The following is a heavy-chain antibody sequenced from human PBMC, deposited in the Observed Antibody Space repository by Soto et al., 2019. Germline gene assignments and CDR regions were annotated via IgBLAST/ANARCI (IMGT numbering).Heavy chain of an antibody. CDR1: GYTFTGYY. D-gene: IGHD6-13*01. CDR2: INPNSGGT. V-gene: IGHV1-2*04. J-gene: IGHJ6*02. Sequence: ASVKISCKASGYTFTGYYMHWVRQAPGQGLEWMGWINPNSGGTNYAQKFQGWVTMTRDTSISTAYMELSRLRSDDTAVYYCARGVGSTGLYYYYYGMDVWGQGTTVTVSS. CDR3: ARGVGSTGLYYYYYGMDV.